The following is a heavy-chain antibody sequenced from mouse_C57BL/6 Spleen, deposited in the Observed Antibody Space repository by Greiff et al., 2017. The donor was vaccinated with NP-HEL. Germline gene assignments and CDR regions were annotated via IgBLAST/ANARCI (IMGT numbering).Heavy chain of an antibody. V-gene: IGHV5-16*01. D-gene: IGHD2-5*01. CDR3: ARGAYYSNYYYFDY. CDR2: INYDGSST. J-gene: IGHJ2*01. CDR1: GFTFSDYY. Sequence: EVQGVESEGGLVQPGSSMKLSCTASGFTFSDYYMAWVRPVPEKGLEWVANINYDGSSTYYLESLKSRFIISRDNAKNIPYLQMSSLKSEDTATYYCARGAYYSNYYYFDYWGQGTTLTVSS.